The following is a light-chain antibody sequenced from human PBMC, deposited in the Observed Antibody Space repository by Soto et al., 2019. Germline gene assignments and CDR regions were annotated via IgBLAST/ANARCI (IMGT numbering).Light chain of an antibody. Sequence: QSVLTQPASVSGSPGQSITISCTGTSSDVGGYNFVSWYQQHPYKAPKLMIYEVTNRPSGVSNRFSGSKSGNTASLTISGLQAEDEADYYCSSYGSGSTYVFGTGTKVTV. CDR2: EVT. CDR3: SSYGSGSTYV. V-gene: IGLV2-14*01. J-gene: IGLJ1*01. CDR1: SSDVGGYNF.